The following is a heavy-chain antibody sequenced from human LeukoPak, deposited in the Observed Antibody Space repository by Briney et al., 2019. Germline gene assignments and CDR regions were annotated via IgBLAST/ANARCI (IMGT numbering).Heavy chain of an antibody. CDR2: ISYDGSNK. V-gene: IGHV3-30-3*01. CDR3: ARVRSSSATLYFDC. D-gene: IGHD6-6*01. CDR1: GFTFSSYA. Sequence: GRSLRLSCAASGFTFSSYAMHWVRPAPGKGLEWVAVISYDGSNKYYADSVKGRFTISRDNSTNTLYLQMNSLRAEDTAVYYCARVRSSSATLYFDCWGQGTLVTVSS. J-gene: IGHJ4*02.